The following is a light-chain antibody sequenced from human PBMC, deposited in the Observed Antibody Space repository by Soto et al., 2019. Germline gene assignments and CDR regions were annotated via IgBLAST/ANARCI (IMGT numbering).Light chain of an antibody. V-gene: IGLV2-23*02. CDR2: DVN. J-gene: IGLJ3*02. CDR3: CSYAGSRTWV. CDR1: RSDVGGYNH. Sequence: QSALTQPASVSGSPGQSITISCTGTRSDVGGYNHVSWYQQHPGKAPKLMIYDVNKRPSGVSNHFSGSKSGNTASLTISGLQVEDAADYYCCSYAGSRTWVFGGGTKLTVL.